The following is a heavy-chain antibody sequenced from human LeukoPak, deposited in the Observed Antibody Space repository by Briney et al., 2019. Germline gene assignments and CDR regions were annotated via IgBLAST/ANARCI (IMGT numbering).Heavy chain of an antibody. Sequence: GGSLRLSCAASGFTFSSYGMHWVRQAPGKGLEWVAFIRYDGSNKYYADSVKGRFTISRDNSKNTLYLQMKSLRAEDTAVYYCAKGGGYEAQYYYYYLDVWGKGTTVTISS. D-gene: IGHD5-12*01. CDR3: AKGGGYEAQYYYYYLDV. V-gene: IGHV3-30*02. CDR2: IRYDGSNK. CDR1: GFTFSSYG. J-gene: IGHJ6*03.